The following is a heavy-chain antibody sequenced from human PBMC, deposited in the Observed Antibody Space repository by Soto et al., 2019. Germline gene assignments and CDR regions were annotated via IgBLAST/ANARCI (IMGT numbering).Heavy chain of an antibody. J-gene: IGHJ5*02. Sequence: TSETLSLTCTVSGGSISSGGYYWSWIRQHPGKGLEWIGYIYYSGSTYYNPSLKSRVTISVDTSKNQFSLKVSSVTAADTAVYYCARESGTARGFNWFDPWGQGTLLTVSS. D-gene: IGHD6-6*01. CDR2: IYYSGST. CDR1: GGSISSGGYY. V-gene: IGHV4-31*03. CDR3: ARESGTARGFNWFDP.